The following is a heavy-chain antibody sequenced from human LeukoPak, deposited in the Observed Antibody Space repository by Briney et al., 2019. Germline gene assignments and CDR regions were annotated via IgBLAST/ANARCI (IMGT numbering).Heavy chain of an antibody. CDR1: GYTFTGYY. CDR2: ISLNSGGT. J-gene: IGHJ4*02. V-gene: IGHV1-2*06. Sequence: ASVKVSCKASGYTFTGYYMHWVRQAPGQGLEWMGRISLNSGGTNYAQRFQGRVTMTRDTSISTAYMELSRLRPDDTAVYYRARVGGSRGNDYWGQGTLVTVSS. D-gene: IGHD1-26*01. CDR3: ARVGGSRGNDY.